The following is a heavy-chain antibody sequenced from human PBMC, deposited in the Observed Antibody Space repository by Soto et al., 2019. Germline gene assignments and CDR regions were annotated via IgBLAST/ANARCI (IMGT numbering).Heavy chain of an antibody. CDR3: ARDLFYPMGWGMDV. CDR2: ISGSGGST. J-gene: IGHJ6*02. V-gene: IGHV3-23*01. D-gene: IGHD2-21*01. CDR1: GFTFSSYA. Sequence: PGGSLRLSCAASGFTFSSYAMSWVRQAPGKGLEWVSAISGSGGSTYYADSVKGRFTISRDNSKNTLYLQMNSLRAEDTAVYYCARDLFYPMGWGMDVWGHGTAVTVSS.